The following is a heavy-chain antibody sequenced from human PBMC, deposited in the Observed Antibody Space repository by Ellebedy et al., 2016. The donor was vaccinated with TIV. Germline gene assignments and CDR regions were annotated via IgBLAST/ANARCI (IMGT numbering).Heavy chain of an antibody. Sequence: SETLSLXCTVSNGSINSGDYYWSWIRQPPGKGLEWIGYIYYSGNTYYNPSLQSRATILADTSQNQFSLRLSFVTAADTAVYYCARGPDYSKTGYWGQGTLVTVSS. D-gene: IGHD4-11*01. J-gene: IGHJ4*02. V-gene: IGHV4-30-4*01. CDR1: NGSINSGDYY. CDR2: IYYSGNT. CDR3: ARGPDYSKTGY.